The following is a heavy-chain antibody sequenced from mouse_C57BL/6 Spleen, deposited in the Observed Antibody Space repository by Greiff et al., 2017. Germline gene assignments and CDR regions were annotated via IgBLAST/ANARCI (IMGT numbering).Heavy chain of an antibody. V-gene: IGHV1-50*01. J-gene: IGHJ4*01. CDR1: GYTFTSYW. CDR2: IDPSDSYT. Sequence: QVQLQQPGAELVKPGASVKLSCKASGYTFTSYWMQWVKQRPGQGLEWIGEIDPSDSYTNYNQKFKGKATLTVDTSSSTAYMQVSSLTSEDSAVYYCARPITTVVAGHYYAMDYWGQGTSVTVSS. CDR3: ARPITTVVAGHYYAMDY. D-gene: IGHD1-1*01.